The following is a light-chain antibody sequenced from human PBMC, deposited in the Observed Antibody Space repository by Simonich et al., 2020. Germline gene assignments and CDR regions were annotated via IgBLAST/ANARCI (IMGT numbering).Light chain of an antibody. CDR2: EGS. Sequence: DIVMTQTPLSLSVTPGQPASISCKSSQSLLHSDGKPYLSWYLQKPVQSPQLLIYEGSNRFSGVPDRFSGSGSGTDFTLKISRVEAEDVGVYYCMQALQTPLTFGQGTKVEIK. V-gene: IGKV2-29*03. CDR3: MQALQTPLT. CDR1: QSLLHSDGKPY. J-gene: IGKJ1*01.